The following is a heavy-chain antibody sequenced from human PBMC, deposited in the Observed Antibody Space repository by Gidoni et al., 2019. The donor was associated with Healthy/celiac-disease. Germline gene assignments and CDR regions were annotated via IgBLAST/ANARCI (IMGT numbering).Heavy chain of an antibody. D-gene: IGHD5-12*01. Sequence: QVQLVQSGAEVKKPGASVKVSCKASGYTFTSYYMHWVRQAPGQGLEWMGIINPSGGSTSYAQKFQGRVTMTRDTSTSTVYMELSSLRSEDTAVYYCARDRDSGYDYGHFYYYYYYGMDVWGQGTTVTVSS. CDR3: ARDRDSGYDYGHFYYYYYYGMDV. J-gene: IGHJ6*02. V-gene: IGHV1-46*01. CDR2: INPSGGST. CDR1: GYTFTSYY.